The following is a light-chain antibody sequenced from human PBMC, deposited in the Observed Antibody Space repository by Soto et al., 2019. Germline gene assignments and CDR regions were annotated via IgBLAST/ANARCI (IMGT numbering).Light chain of an antibody. J-gene: IGLJ1*01. CDR2: EVT. V-gene: IGLV2-8*01. Sequence: QSVLTQPPSASGSPGQSVTISCIGTSGDVGRYNYVSWYQHHPGKAPKLIIYEVTKRPSGVPDRFSGSKSGNTASLTVSGLQADDEADYYCNSYVGSNNYVFGTGTKLTVL. CDR3: NSYVGSNNYV. CDR1: SGDVGRYNY.